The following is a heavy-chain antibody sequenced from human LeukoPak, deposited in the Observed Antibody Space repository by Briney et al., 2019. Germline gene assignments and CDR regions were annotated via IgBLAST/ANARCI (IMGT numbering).Heavy chain of an antibody. J-gene: IGHJ4*02. V-gene: IGHV3-7*01. Sequence: GSLLLSCAASRFTLSTYWMSWVRQAPGKGLEGVAHIKQDGSQEYYVDSVKGRFTISRDSAKNSLYLQMNSLRAEDTAVYYCARGVPYDSWSGPHYSDYWGQGTLVTVSS. CDR1: RFTLSTYW. CDR3: ARGVPYDSWSGPHYSDY. D-gene: IGHD3-3*01. CDR2: IKQDGSQE.